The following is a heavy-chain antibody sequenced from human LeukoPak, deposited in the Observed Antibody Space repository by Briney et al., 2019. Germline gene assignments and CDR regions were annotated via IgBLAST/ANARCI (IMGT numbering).Heavy chain of an antibody. J-gene: IGHJ4*02. D-gene: IGHD3-10*01. CDR2: IKSKTDGGTT. CDR3: TTGLWFGDLLVDY. V-gene: IGHV3-15*01. CDR1: GFTFTNAW. Sequence: GGSLRLSCAASGFTFTNAWMNWVRQAPGKGLEWVGRIKSKTDGGTTDYAAPVKGRFTILRDDSKITLYLQMNSLKTEDTAVYYCTTGLWFGDLLVDYWGQGTLVTVSS.